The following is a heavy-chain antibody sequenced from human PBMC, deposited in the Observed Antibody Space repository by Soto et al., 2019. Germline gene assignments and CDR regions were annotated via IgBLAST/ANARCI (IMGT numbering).Heavy chain of an antibody. D-gene: IGHD3-10*01. J-gene: IGHJ3*02. CDR2: MNPNSGNT. CDR3: ARGWGSCYDAFDI. V-gene: IGHV1-8*01. Sequence: ASAKISCKASGYTFTSYDINWVRQATGQGLEWMGWMNPNSGNTGYAQKFQGRVTMTRNTSISTAYMELSSLRSEDTAVYYCARGWGSCYDAFDIWGQVTMVTASS. CDR1: GYTFTSYD.